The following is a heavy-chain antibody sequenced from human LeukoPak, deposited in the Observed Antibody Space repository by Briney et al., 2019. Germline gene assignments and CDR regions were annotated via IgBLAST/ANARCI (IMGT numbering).Heavy chain of an antibody. CDR2: ISWNSGSI. Sequence: PGRSLRLSCAASGFTFDDYAMHWVRQAPGKGLEWVSGISWNSGSIGYADSVKGRFTISRDNAKNSLYLQMNSLRAEDTALYYCAKDLSHGSSSFSAYYYYGMDVRGQGTTVTVSS. CDR3: AKDLSHGSSSFSAYYYYGMDV. D-gene: IGHD6-6*01. V-gene: IGHV3-9*01. CDR1: GFTFDDYA. J-gene: IGHJ6*02.